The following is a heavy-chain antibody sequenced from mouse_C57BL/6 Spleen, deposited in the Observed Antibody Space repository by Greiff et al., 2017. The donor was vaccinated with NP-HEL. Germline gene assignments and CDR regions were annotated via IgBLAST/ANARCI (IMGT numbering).Heavy chain of an antibody. V-gene: IGHV1-15*01. CDR3: TRYGTTVVATGYFDV. J-gene: IGHJ1*03. CDR1: GYTFTDYE. D-gene: IGHD1-1*01. CDR2: IDPETGGT. Sequence: QVQLKESGAELVRPGASVTMSCKASGYTFTDYEMHWVKQTPVHGLEWIGAIDPETGGTAYNQKFKGKAILTADKSSSTAYMELRSLTSEDSAVYYCTRYGTTVVATGYFDVWGTGTTVTVAS.